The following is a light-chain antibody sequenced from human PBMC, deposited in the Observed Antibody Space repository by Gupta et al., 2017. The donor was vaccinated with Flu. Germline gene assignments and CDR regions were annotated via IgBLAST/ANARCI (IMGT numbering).Light chain of an antibody. CDR3: QQDKYWPRT. CDR1: QSVSTS. Sequence: PGPLSVSPGERATLCCRPSQSVSTSLAWYQQKPGQAPSLLIYGASTRTTGIPARFSGSGSGTEFTLTISSLQSEDVAIDYCQQDKYWPRTFGQGTKVEIK. J-gene: IGKJ1*01. V-gene: IGKV3-15*01. CDR2: GAS.